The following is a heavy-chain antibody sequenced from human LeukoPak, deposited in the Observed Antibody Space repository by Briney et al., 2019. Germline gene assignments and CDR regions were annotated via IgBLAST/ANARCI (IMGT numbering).Heavy chain of an antibody. CDR1: VFTFSSYS. V-gene: IGHV3-48*02. J-gene: IGHJ4*02. D-gene: IGHD2-2*01. CDR3: ARACSVNRSYEGDY. CDR2: ISSSSSNI. Sequence: PGRSLRLSCVASVFTFSSYSMNWVRHARGEGLELVSYISSSSSNIHYADSVKGRFTISRDNAKNSLYLQMNSLRDEDTAVYYCARACSVNRSYEGDYWGQGTLVTVSS.